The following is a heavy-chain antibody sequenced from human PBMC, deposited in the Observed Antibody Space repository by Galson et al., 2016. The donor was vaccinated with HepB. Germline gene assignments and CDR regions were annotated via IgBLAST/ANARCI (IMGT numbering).Heavy chain of an antibody. J-gene: IGHJ4*02. Sequence: TLSLTCAVSGGSISSGGYSWNWIRQPPGKALEWIGYIYHSGSTYYNPSLERRVTISVDTSKDQFSLKLRSVTAADTAMYYCAASWGVVAITGLYVPPRFDFWGQGKLVAVSS. CDR3: AASWGVVAITGLYVPPRFDF. D-gene: IGHD3-22*01. V-gene: IGHV4-30-2*01. CDR2: IYHSGST. CDR1: GGSISSGGYS.